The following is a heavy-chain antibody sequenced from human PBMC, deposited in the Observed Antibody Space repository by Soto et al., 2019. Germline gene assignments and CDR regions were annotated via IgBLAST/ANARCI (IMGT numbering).Heavy chain of an antibody. Sequence: QVHLVQSGAEVKKPGASVKVSCKASGYTFTSYGITWVRQAPGQGLEWMGWISAHNGNTDYAQKLQGRVIVTRDTSTNTAYMALRSLISDDTAVYYCARGRYGDYWGQGALVTVSS. V-gene: IGHV1-18*01. CDR1: GYTFTSYG. D-gene: IGHD1-1*01. J-gene: IGHJ4*02. CDR3: ARGRYGDY. CDR2: ISAHNGNT.